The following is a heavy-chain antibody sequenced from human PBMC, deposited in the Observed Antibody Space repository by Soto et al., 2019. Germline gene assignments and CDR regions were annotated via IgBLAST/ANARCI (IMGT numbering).Heavy chain of an antibody. J-gene: IGHJ3*02. CDR3: ARTLRQWLVRGDAFDI. CDR2: IWYDGSNK. V-gene: IGHV3-33*01. D-gene: IGHD6-19*01. Sequence: GGSLRLSCAASGFTFSSYGMHWVRQAPGKGLEWEAVIWYDGSNKYYADSVKGRFTISRDNSKNTLYLQMNSLRAEDTAVYYCARTLRQWLVRGDAFDIWGQGTMVTVSS. CDR1: GFTFSSYG.